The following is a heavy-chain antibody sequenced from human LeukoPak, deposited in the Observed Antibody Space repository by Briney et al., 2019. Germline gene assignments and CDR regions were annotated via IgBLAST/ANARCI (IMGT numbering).Heavy chain of an antibody. CDR1: GFTFSHYW. D-gene: IGHD3-10*01. J-gene: IGHJ4*02. CDR3: VRDYNYGSESLYSYYDY. CDR2: INTDGSSR. Sequence: GGSLRLSCAASGFTFSHYWMHWVRQAPGKGLVWVSHINTDGSSRTYADSVKGRFTISRDNAKNTLYLQMNSLRADDTAVYYCVRDYNYGSESLYSYYDYWGQGALVTVTS. V-gene: IGHV3-74*01.